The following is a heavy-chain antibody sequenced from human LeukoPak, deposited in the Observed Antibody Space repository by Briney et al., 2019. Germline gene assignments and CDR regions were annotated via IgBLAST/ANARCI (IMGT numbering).Heavy chain of an antibody. J-gene: IGHJ3*01. D-gene: IGHD3-10*01. CDR2: ISYDGSNK. CDR3: TTGPSYYYGSDEDMDAFDL. Sequence: GGSLRLSCAASGFTFSSYGMHWVRQAPGRGLEWVAVISYDGSNKYYADSVKGRFTISRDNSKNTLYLQMNSLKTEDTAVYYCTTGPSYYYGSDEDMDAFDLWGQGTMVTVSS. CDR1: GFTFSSYG. V-gene: IGHV3-30*03.